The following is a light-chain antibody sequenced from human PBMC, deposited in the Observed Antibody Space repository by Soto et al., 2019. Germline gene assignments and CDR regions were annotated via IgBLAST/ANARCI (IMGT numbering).Light chain of an antibody. V-gene: IGKV3-20*01. CDR1: QSVSSSY. J-gene: IGKJ3*01. CDR2: GAS. CDR3: QQYGSSPLFT. Sequence: EIVLTQSPGTLSLSPGERATLSCRASQSVSSSYLAWYQQKPGQAPRLLIYGASSRATVITDRFSGSGSGTDFTLTISRLEPEDFAVYYCQQYGSSPLFTFGPGTKVDIK.